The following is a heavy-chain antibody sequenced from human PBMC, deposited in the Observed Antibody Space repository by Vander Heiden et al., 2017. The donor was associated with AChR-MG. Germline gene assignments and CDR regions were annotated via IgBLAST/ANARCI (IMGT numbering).Heavy chain of an antibody. V-gene: IGHV1-2*02. CDR3: ARACSGGSCRRPFDY. J-gene: IGHJ4*02. CDR2: INPNSGGT. CDR1: GYTFTGYY. D-gene: IGHD2-15*01. Sequence: QVQLVQSGAEVKKPGASVKVSCKASGYTFTGYYMHWVRQAPGQGLEWMGWINPNSGGTNYAQKFQGRVTMTRDTSISTAYMELSRLRSDDTAVYYCARACSGGSCRRPFDYWGQGTLVTVSS.